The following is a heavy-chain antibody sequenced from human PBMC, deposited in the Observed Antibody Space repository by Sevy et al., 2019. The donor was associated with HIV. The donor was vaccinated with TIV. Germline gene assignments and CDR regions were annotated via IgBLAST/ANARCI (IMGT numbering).Heavy chain of an antibody. CDR2: INPNSGGT. CDR1: GYTFTGYY. Sequence: ASVKVSCKASGYTFTGYYMHWVRQAPGQGLEWMGWINPNSGGTNYAQKFQGRVTMTRETSISTAYMELGRLRSDDTAVYYCATTRYSSSWYRPAYYFDYWGQGTLVTVSS. CDR3: ATTRYSSSWYRPAYYFDY. J-gene: IGHJ4*02. V-gene: IGHV1-2*02. D-gene: IGHD6-13*01.